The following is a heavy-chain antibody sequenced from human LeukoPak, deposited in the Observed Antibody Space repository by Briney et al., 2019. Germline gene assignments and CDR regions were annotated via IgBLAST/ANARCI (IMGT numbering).Heavy chain of an antibody. CDR2: IFYSGRA. J-gene: IGHJ6*03. Sequence: SETLSLTCSVSGGSINSTNYHWSWLRQRPGKCLEWIGHIFYSGRASYDPSLGSRPTISLDKSKNQFSLNLTSVTAADTALYYCARTVLKFYLDVWGKGTTVTVS. CDR1: GGSINSTNYH. V-gene: IGHV4-31*03. CDR3: ARTVLKFYLDV.